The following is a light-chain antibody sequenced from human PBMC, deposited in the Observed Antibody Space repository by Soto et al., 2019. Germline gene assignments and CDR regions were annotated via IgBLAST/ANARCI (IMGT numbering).Light chain of an antibody. J-gene: IGKJ1*01. CDR3: QQRSNWPRT. Sequence: ETVLTQSQATLSVSPLERAPLXYRASQNISSYLIWYQQKPGQAPRLLIYDVSNRATGIPARFSGSGSGTDFTLTISSLEPEDFAVYYCQQRSNWPRTFGQGTKVDIK. CDR1: QNISSY. CDR2: DVS. V-gene: IGKV3-11*01.